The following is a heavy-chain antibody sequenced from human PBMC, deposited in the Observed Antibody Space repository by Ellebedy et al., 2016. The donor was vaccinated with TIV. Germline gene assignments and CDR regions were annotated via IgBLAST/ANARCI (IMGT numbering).Heavy chain of an antibody. CDR2: IRSKAYGGTT. CDR1: GFTFGDYA. Sequence: PGGSLRLSCTASGFTFGDYAMSWFRQAPGKGLEWVGFIRSKAYGGTTEYAASVKGRFTISRDDSKSIAHLQMNSLKTEDTAVYYCTRVLSGGYYLYYFDYWGQGTLVTVSS. V-gene: IGHV3-49*03. CDR3: TRVLSGGYYLYYFDY. D-gene: IGHD3-22*01. J-gene: IGHJ4*02.